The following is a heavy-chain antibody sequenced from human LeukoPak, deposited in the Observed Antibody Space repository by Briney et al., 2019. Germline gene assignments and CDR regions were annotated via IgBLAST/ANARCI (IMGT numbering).Heavy chain of an antibody. CDR2: IYYSGST. D-gene: IGHD6-6*01. CDR1: GDSISSYY. Sequence: SETLSLTCTVSGDSISSYYWSWIRQPPGKGLEWIGYIYYSGSTNYNPSLKSRVTISVDTSKNQFSLKLSSVTAADTAVYYCAREDSSSSVDYWGQGTLVTVSS. CDR3: AREDSSSSVDY. V-gene: IGHV4-59*01. J-gene: IGHJ4*02.